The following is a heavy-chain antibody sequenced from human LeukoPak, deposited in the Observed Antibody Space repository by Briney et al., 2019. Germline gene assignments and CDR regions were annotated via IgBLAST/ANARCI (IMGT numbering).Heavy chain of an antibody. Sequence: SVKVSCRASGGTFSSYAISWVRQAPGQGLEWMGGIIPIFGTANYAQKFQGRVTITTDESTSTAYMELSSLRSDDTAVYYCARDLSITIFGVVTLYHFDYWGQGTLVTVSS. CDR2: IIPIFGTA. CDR3: ARDLSITIFGVVTLYHFDY. CDR1: GGTFSSYA. J-gene: IGHJ4*02. D-gene: IGHD3-3*01. V-gene: IGHV1-69*05.